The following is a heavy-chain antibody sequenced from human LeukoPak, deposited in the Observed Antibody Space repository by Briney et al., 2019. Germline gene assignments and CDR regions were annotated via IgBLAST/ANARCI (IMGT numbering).Heavy chain of an antibody. CDR1: VGTFSSYA. CDR2: IIPIFGTA. J-gene: IGHJ4*02. D-gene: IGHD6-13*01. CDR3: ARSSIIAAAGPYYFDY. Sequence: ASVKVSCKASVGTFSSYAISWVRQAPGQGLEWMGGIIPIFGTANYAQKFQGRVTITADKSTSTAYMELSSLRSEDTAVYYCARSSIIAAAGPYYFDYWGQGTLVTVSS. V-gene: IGHV1-69*06.